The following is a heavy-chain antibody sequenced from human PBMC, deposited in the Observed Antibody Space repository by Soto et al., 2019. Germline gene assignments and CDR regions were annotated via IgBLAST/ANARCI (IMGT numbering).Heavy chain of an antibody. CDR1: GFNFGSYA. Sequence: EEQLLESGGGLVQPGGSLRLSCAATGFNFGSYAMGWVRQAPGKGLEWVSGVSGSGSSPYYADSVKGRLTISKDKYKNTLYLDLNNLRSEDTAVYFCVKGKESGYRGAFDSWGQGTMVTVSS. CDR3: VKGKESGYRGAFDS. CDR2: VSGSGSSP. V-gene: IGHV3-23*01. J-gene: IGHJ4*02. D-gene: IGHD5-18*01.